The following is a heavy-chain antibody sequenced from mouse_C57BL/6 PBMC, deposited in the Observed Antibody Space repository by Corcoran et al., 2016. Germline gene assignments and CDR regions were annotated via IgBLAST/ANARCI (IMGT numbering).Heavy chain of an antibody. CDR2: INTYSGVP. V-gene: IGHV9-3*01. D-gene: IGHD2-2*01. CDR1: GYTFTTYG. CDR3: AREGLRRWFAY. J-gene: IGHJ3*01. Sequence: QIQLVQSGPELKKPGETVKISCKASGYTFTTYGMSWVKQAPGKGLKWMGWINTYSGVPTYADDFKGRFAFSLETSASTAYLQINNLKNDDTATYFCAREGLRRWFAYWGQGTLVTVSA.